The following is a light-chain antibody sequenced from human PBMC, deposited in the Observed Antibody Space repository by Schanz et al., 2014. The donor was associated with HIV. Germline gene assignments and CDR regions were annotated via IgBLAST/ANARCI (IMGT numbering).Light chain of an antibody. J-gene: IGKJ2*01. V-gene: IGKV3D-20*02. Sequence: EIVLTQSPGTLSLSPGERGTLSCRASQSVKSNFIGWYQQKPGQAPRLLIFGASNRATGIPDRFSGGVSGTDFTLTISRVEPEDYAVYYCQQRSNWPRTFGQGTKLEIK. CDR1: QSVKSNF. CDR2: GAS. CDR3: QQRSNWPRT.